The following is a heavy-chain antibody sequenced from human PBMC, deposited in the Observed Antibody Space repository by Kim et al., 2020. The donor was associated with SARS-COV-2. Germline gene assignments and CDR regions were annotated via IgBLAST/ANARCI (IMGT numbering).Heavy chain of an antibody. CDR1: GFTFSSYS. CDR3: ARDGPTYYYDSSGYWW. D-gene: IGHD3-22*01. V-gene: IGHV3-48*02. J-gene: IGHJ4*02. Sequence: GGSLRLSCAASGFTFSSYSMNWVRQAPGKGLEWVSYISSSSSTIYYANSVKGRFTISRDNAKNSLYLQMNSLRDEDTAVYYCARDGPTYYYDSSGYWWWGQGTLVTVSS. CDR2: ISSSSSTI.